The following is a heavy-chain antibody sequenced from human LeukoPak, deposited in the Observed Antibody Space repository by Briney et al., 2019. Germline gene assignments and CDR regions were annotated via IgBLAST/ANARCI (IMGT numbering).Heavy chain of an antibody. V-gene: IGHV3-21*01. J-gene: IGHJ4*02. CDR1: GFAFSRYT. D-gene: IGHD3-22*01. Sequence: QTGGSLTLSCAASGFAFSRYTLNWVRQAPGKGPEWVSSISSSGTYRHYADSVGGRFTISRDNGKNSVFLQMNSLRAEDTAVYYCARDGVQDHEDRNGYPCNYWGQGTLVTVSS. CDR2: ISSSGTYR. CDR3: ARDGVQDHEDRNGYPCNY.